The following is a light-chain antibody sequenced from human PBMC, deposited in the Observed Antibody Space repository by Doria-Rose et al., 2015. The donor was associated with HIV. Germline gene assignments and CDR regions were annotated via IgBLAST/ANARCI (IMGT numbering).Light chain of an antibody. CDR1: QSFSSTY. Sequence: TQSPGTLSLSPGESATLSCRASQSFSSTYLAWYQQKPGQAPSLLIYDGSTRATGIPDRFSASGSGTDFTPTINRLEPEDFALYYCHQYGTSWTFGQGTKVEI. CDR3: HQYGTSWT. J-gene: IGKJ1*01. CDR2: DGS. V-gene: IGKV3-20*01.